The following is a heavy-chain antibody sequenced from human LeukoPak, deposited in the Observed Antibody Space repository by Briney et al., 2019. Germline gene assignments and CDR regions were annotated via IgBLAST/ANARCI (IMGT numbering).Heavy chain of an antibody. CDR2: ISSSSSYI. D-gene: IGHD6-19*01. CDR1: GFTFSSYS. Sequence: PGGSLRLSCAASGFTFSSYSMNWVRQAPGKGLEWVSSISSSSSYIYYADSVKGRFTISRDNAKNSLYLQMNSLRAEDTAVYYCARDWDSSGWSGSDYWGQGTLVTVSS. V-gene: IGHV3-21*01. J-gene: IGHJ4*02. CDR3: ARDWDSSGWSGSDY.